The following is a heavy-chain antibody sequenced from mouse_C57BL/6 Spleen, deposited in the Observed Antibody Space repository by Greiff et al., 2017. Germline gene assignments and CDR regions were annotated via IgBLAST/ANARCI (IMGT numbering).Heavy chain of an antibody. CDR2: IDPGSGGT. CDR1: GYTFTSYW. J-gene: IGHJ1*03. Sequence: QVQLQQPGAELVKPGASVKMSCKASGYTFTSYWITWVKQRPGQGLEWIGDIDPGSGGTNYNEKFKSKATLTVDTSSSTAYMQLSSLTSEDSAVFYCGVYDGYCWYLDVWGTGTTVTVSS. D-gene: IGHD2-3*01. CDR3: GVYDGYCWYLDV. V-gene: IGHV1-55*01.